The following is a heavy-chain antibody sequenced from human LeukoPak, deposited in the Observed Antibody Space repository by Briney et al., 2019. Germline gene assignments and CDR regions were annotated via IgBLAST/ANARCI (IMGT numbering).Heavy chain of an antibody. D-gene: IGHD3-22*01. CDR1: GGSISSSTHY. J-gene: IGHJ3*02. Sequence: SETLSLTCTVSGGSISSSTHYWGWIRQSPGKGLEWIGSMYNSGSISYNPSLRSRVTITVDTSKNQFSLNFNSVTAADTALYFCARNETSGYFDIWGQGTMVTVPS. CDR3: ARNETSGYFDI. CDR2: MYNSGSI. V-gene: IGHV4-39*01.